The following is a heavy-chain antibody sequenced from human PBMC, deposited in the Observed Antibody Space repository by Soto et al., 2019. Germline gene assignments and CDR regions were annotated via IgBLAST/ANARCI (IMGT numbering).Heavy chain of an antibody. J-gene: IGHJ4*02. D-gene: IGHD1-26*01. Sequence: GGSLRLSCAASGFTFSDYYMSWIRQAPGKGLEWVSYISSSSSYTNYADSVKGRFTISRDNAKNSLYLQMNSLRAEDTAVYYCARGMRATTDRAIDYWGRGTLVTVSS. CDR1: GFTFSDYY. V-gene: IGHV3-11*06. CDR3: ARGMRATTDRAIDY. CDR2: ISSSSSYT.